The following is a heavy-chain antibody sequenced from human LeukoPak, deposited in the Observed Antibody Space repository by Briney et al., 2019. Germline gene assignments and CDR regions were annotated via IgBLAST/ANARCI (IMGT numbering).Heavy chain of an antibody. V-gene: IGHV3-33*06. CDR2: IWYDGSNK. Sequence: PGGSLRLSCAASGFTFCGYGMHWVRQAPGKGLEWVAVIWYDGSNKYYADSVKGRFTISRDNSKNTLYLQMNSLRAEDTAVYYCAKGWQWELLKSNHYYYMDVWGKGTTVTVSS. CDR3: AKGWQWELLKSNHYYYMDV. J-gene: IGHJ6*03. D-gene: IGHD1-26*01. CDR1: GFTFCGYG.